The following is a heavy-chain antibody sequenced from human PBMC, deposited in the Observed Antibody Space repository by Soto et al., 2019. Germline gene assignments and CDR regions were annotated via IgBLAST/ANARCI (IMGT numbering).Heavy chain of an antibody. J-gene: IGHJ3*02. CDR3: AKDCLRLRYFDWLSRDDAFDI. V-gene: IGHV3-23*01. D-gene: IGHD3-9*01. Sequence: GGSLRLSCAAPGFTFSSYAMSWVRQAPGKGLEWVSAISGSGGSTYYADSVKGRFTISRDNSKNTLYLQMNSLRAEDTAVYYCAKDCLRLRYFDWLSRDDAFDIWGQGTMVTVSS. CDR2: ISGSGGST. CDR1: GFTFSSYA.